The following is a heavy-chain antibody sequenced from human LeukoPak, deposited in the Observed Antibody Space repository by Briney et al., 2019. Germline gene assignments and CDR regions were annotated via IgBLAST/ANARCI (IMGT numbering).Heavy chain of an antibody. D-gene: IGHD2-15*01. Sequence: PSETLSLTCGVHGGSFSGYYWSWIRQPPGKGLEWIGEISHSGSTTYSPSLKSRVIISVDTSKNHLSLNLTSVTAADTAVYYCAGVLGSWYKWFDSWGQGTLVTVSS. V-gene: IGHV4-34*01. CDR1: GGSFSGYY. CDR3: AGVLGSWYKWFDS. CDR2: ISHSGST. J-gene: IGHJ5*01.